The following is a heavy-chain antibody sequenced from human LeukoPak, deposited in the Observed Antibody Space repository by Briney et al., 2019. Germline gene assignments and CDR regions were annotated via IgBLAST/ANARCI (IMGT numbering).Heavy chain of an antibody. J-gene: IGHJ5*02. CDR1: GYTFTSYG. V-gene: IGHV1-18*01. D-gene: IGHD3-22*01. CDR3: ARDTYYYDSSDANWFDP. CDR2: ISVYNGNT. Sequence: ASVKVSCKASGYTFTSYGISWVRQAPGQRLEWMGWISVYNGNTNYAQNLQGRVTMTTDTSTSTAYMELTSLRSDDTAVYYCARDTYYYDSSDANWFDPWGQGTLVTVSS.